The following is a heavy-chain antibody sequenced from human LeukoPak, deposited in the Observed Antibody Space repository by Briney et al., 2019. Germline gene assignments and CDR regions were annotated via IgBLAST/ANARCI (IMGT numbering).Heavy chain of an antibody. CDR2: INPNSGGT. V-gene: IGHV1-2*02. Sequence: ASVKVSCKASGYTFTGYYMHWVRQAPGQGLERMGWINPNSGGTNYAQKFQGRVTITRDTSISTAYMELSRLRSDDTAVYYCARDGGYCSSTSCYLEAFDIWGQGTMVTVSS. J-gene: IGHJ3*02. D-gene: IGHD2-2*01. CDR1: GYTFTGYY. CDR3: ARDGGYCSSTSCYLEAFDI.